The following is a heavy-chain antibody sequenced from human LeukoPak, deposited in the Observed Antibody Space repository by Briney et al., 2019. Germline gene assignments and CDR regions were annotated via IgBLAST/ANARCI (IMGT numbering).Heavy chain of an antibody. J-gene: IGHJ6*03. CDR1: GFTFSSYS. CDR2: IRYDGSNK. Sequence: GGSLRLSCAASGFTFSSYSMNWVRQAPGKGLEWVAFIRYDGSNKYYADSVKGRFTISRDNSKNTLYLQMNSLRAEDTAVYYCAKAEYTYYYYYYMDVWGKGTTVTVSS. CDR3: AKAEYTYYYYYYMDV. D-gene: IGHD1-1*01. V-gene: IGHV3-30*02.